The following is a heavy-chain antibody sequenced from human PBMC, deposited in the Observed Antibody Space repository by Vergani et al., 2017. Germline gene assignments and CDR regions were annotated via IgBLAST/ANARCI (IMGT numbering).Heavy chain of an antibody. J-gene: IGHJ4*02. Sequence: QITLKESGPTLVKPTQTLTLTCTFSGFSLSTSGVGVGWIRQPPGKALEWLALIYWNDDKRYSPSLKSRLTITKDTSKNQVVLTMTNMDPVDTAKYYCAHSPEMTAALDFDYWGQGTLVTVSS. CDR1: GFSLSTSGVG. CDR3: AHSPEMTAALDFDY. V-gene: IGHV2-5*01. CDR2: IYWNDDK. D-gene: IGHD2-15*01.